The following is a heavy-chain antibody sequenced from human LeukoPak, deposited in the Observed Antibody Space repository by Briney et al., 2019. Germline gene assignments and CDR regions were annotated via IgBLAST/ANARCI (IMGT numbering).Heavy chain of an antibody. CDR3: ARAPRGYSYGSFDY. D-gene: IGHD5-18*01. V-gene: IGHV4-31*03. J-gene: IGHJ4*02. CDR2: NYYSGST. Sequence: PSETLSLTCTVSGGSISSGGYYWSWIRQHPGKGLEWIGYNYYSGSTYYNPSLKSRVTISVDTSKNQFSLKLSSVTAADTAVYYCARAPRGYSYGSFDYWGQGTLVTVSS. CDR1: GGSISSGGYY.